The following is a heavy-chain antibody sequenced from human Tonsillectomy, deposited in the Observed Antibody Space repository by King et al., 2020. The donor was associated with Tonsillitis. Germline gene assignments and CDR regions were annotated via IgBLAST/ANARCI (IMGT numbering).Heavy chain of an antibody. CDR3: ARRRGYSYGWVDY. CDR1: GGSVSSGNYY. V-gene: IGHV4-61*01. CDR2: IYYSGST. Sequence: VQLQESGPGLVKPSETLSLTCSVSGGSVSSGNYYWSWIRQPPGKGLEWIGYIYYSGSTNYNPSLKSRVTISVDTSKTQFSLKLSSVTAADTAVYYCARRRGYSYGWVDYWDLGTLVTVSS. D-gene: IGHD5-18*01. J-gene: IGHJ4*02.